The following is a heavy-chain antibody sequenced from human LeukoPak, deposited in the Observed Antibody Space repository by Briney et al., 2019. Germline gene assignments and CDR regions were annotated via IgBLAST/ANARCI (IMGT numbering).Heavy chain of an antibody. CDR2: ISSSSTI. CDR3: AKVGRLLPHRGFDP. V-gene: IGHV3-48*01. Sequence: GGSLRLSCAASGFTFSRYSMNWVRQAPGKGLEWVSYISSSSTIYYVDSVKGRFTISRDNAKNSLYLQMNSLRAEDTAVYYCAKVGRLLPHRGFDPWGQGTLVTVSS. CDR1: GFTFSRYS. J-gene: IGHJ5*02. D-gene: IGHD2-15*01.